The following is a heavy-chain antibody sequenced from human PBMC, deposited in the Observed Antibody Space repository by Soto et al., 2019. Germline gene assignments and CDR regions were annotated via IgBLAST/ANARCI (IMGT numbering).Heavy chain of an antibody. CDR1: GYSFATYG. CDR3: ARLAHCSGGVCSSRPLDY. J-gene: IGHJ4*02. Sequence: QVHLQQSGAEVKKPGASVKVSCKPSGYSFATYGIAWVRQAPGQGLEWMGWITPDNGYTNYEQSLRGMVTLTTDSSTSTAYMELRSMRSEDTDVYFCARLAHCSGGVCSSRPLDYWGQGSLVTVSS. V-gene: IGHV1-18*01. CDR2: ITPDNGYT. D-gene: IGHD2-15*01.